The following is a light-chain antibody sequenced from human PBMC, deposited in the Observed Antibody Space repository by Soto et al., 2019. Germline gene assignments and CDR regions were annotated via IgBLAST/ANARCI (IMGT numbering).Light chain of an antibody. Sequence: DIQMTQSPSTLSASVGDRVTITCRASQSIRSWLAWYQQKPGKAPKLLIYKASSLESGVPSRFSGSGSGTEFTLTISRLQPDDFATYYCQQYNSYPWTFGKGTKVEIK. CDR3: QQYNSYPWT. CDR1: QSIRSW. J-gene: IGKJ1*01. CDR2: KAS. V-gene: IGKV1-5*03.